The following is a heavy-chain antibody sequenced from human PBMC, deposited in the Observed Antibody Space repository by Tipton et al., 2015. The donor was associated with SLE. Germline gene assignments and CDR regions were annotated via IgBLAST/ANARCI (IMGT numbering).Heavy chain of an antibody. CDR3: ARGVAFDS. V-gene: IGHV4-59*01. CDR2: INYSGTT. Sequence: TLSLTCTVSGGFLSCYYWSWIRQPPGKGLEWIGYINYSGTTTYKPSLKSRVSISVDTSNNEFSLNLNSATAADTGVYYCARGVAFDSWGRGTLVTVSS. J-gene: IGHJ4*02. CDR1: GGFLSCYY.